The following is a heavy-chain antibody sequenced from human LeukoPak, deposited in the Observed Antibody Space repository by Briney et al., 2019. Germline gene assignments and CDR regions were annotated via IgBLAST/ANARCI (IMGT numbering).Heavy chain of an antibody. V-gene: IGHV1-2*02. CDR2: INPNSGGT. Sequence: ASVKVSCKASGYTFTGYYMHWVRQAPGQGLEWMGWINPNSGGTNYAQKFQGRVTMTRDTSISTAYMELSRLRSDDTAVYHCVRDKRDGTRPSSERFDYWGQGTLVTVSS. J-gene: IGHJ4*02. D-gene: IGHD5-24*01. CDR1: GYTFTGYY. CDR3: VRDKRDGTRPSSERFDY.